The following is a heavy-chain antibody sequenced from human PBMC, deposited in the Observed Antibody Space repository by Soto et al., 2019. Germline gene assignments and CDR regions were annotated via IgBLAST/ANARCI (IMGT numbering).Heavy chain of an antibody. CDR3: ARLGSSGWYQGSYFDY. CDR2: IQYGGTT. J-gene: IGHJ4*02. V-gene: IGHV4-39*01. Sequence: SETLSLTCTVSGGSITRNNHFWGWIRQSPGKGLEWIGSIQYGGTTNYNPSLKSRVIMSAETSKNQFSLMMNSVTAADTAVYYCARLGSSGWYQGSYFDYWGQGTLVTSPQ. CDR1: GGSITRNNHF. D-gene: IGHD6-19*01.